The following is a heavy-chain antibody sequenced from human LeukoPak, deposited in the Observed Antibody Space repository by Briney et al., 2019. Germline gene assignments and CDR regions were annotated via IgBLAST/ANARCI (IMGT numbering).Heavy chain of an antibody. CDR1: GFTFSSYS. Sequence: GGSLRLSCAASGFTFSSYSMSWVRQAPGKGLEWVSAISGSGGSTYYADSVKGRFTISRDNSKNTLYLQMNSLRAEDTAVYYCAKDRGCSTSCYGEPDDAFDIWGQGTMVTVSS. D-gene: IGHD2-2*01. CDR3: AKDRGCSTSCYGEPDDAFDI. V-gene: IGHV3-23*01. J-gene: IGHJ3*02. CDR2: ISGSGGST.